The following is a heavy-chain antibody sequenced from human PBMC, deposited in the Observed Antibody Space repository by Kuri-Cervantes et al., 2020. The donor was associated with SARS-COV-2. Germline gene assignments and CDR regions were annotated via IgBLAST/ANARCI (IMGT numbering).Heavy chain of an antibody. Sequence: SVKVSCKASGDIFSNYAFSWVRQAPGQGLEWMGGIIPIFGTTNYAQTFQGRLTITADESTSTAYMEMSSLRSDDTAVYYCARVQLELPNIYYNWFDPWGQGTQVTVSS. CDR3: ARVQLELPNIYYNWFDP. CDR2: IIPIFGTT. J-gene: IGHJ5*02. D-gene: IGHD1-1*01. CDR1: GDIFSNYA. V-gene: IGHV1-69*13.